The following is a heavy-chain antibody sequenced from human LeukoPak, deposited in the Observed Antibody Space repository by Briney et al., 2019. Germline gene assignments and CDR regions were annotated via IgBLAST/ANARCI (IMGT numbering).Heavy chain of an antibody. V-gene: IGHV3-48*01. J-gene: IGHJ6*02. CDR3: ARDPRLLAYGMDV. D-gene: IGHD3-3*01. CDR1: GFTFSSYS. CDR2: ISSSSSTI. Sequence: GGSLRLSCAASGFTFSSYSMNWARQAPGKGLEWVSYISSSSSTIYYADSVKGRFTISRDNAKNSLYLQMNSLRAEDTAVYYCARDPRLLAYGMDVWGQGTTVTVSS.